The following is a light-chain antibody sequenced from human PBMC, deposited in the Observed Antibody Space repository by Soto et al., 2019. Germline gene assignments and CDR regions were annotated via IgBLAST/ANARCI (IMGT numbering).Light chain of an antibody. CDR2: DAS. J-gene: IGKJ3*01. V-gene: IGKV1-33*01. Sequence: DIQMTQSPSSLSASVGDRVTITCQASQDISNYLNWYQQKPGKAPKLLSYDASNLETGVPSRFSGSGYRTDFTFTISSLQPEDIATYYCQQYDNLFLFSFGPGTKVDIK. CDR3: QQYDNLFLFS. CDR1: QDISNY.